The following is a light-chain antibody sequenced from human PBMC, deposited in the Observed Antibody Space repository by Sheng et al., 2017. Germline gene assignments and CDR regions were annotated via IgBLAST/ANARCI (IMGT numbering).Light chain of an antibody. CDR3: QHYNNWPPEYT. J-gene: IGKJ2*01. CDR1: QSVSSY. V-gene: IGKV3-15*01. Sequence: EIVMTQSPATLSLSPGERATLSCRASQSVSSYLAWYQQKPGQAPRLLIYDASTRATGIPARFSGSGSGTEFTLTISSLQSEDFALYYCQHYNNWPPEYTFGQGTKLEI. CDR2: DAS.